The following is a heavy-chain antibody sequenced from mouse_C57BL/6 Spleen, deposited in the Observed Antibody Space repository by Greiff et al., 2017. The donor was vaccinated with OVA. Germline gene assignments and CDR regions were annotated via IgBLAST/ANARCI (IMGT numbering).Heavy chain of an antibody. D-gene: IGHD1-1*01. J-gene: IGHJ1*03. CDR1: GFNIKDYY. CDR3: TTHYYGSSSYWYFDV. CDR2: IDPEDGDT. Sequence: EVHLVESGAELVRPGASVKLSCTASGFNIKDYYMHWVKQRPEQGLEWIGRIDPEDGDTEYAPKFQGKATMTADTSSNTAYLQLSSLTSEDTAVYYCTTHYYGSSSYWYFDVWGTGTTVTVSS. V-gene: IGHV14-1*01.